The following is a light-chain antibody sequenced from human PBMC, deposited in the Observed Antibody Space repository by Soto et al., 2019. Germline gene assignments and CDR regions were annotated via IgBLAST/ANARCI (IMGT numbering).Light chain of an antibody. Sequence: IQMIQSPFSLFASVGDRVTLTCQASQSVRDYVNWYQQRPGKAPNLLIYAASTLHSGVPSRFSGSGSGTFFTLTINGLQPEDFATYYRQQSYITPRIFGQGTKVDIK. CDR3: QQSYITPRI. CDR2: AAS. V-gene: IGKV1-39*01. CDR1: QSVRDY. J-gene: IGKJ1*01.